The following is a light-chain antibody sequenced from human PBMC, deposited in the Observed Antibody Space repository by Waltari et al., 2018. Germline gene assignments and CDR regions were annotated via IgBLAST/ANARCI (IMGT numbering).Light chain of an antibody. J-gene: IGLJ3*02. CDR1: NSNIGSNF. CDR2: NNN. V-gene: IGLV1-44*01. Sequence: QSVLTQPPSVSGTPGQRVTISCSGTNSNIGSNFVNWYQQLPGTAPKLLIHNNNQGPSGVPDRFSASKSGTSASLAITGLQSEDEADYYCAVWDDSLGGVFGGGTKLTVL. CDR3: AVWDDSLGGV.